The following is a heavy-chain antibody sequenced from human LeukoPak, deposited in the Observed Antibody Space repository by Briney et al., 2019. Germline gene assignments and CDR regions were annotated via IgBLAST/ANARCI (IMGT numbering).Heavy chain of an antibody. Sequence: GGSLRLSCAASGFTFSSYAMNWVRQAPGKGLEWISSISGSGDNTYYADSVKGRFTISRDNSKNTLYLQMNSLRAEDTAIYYCAKDGKTRNWNYFQAKPVYWGQGTLVTVSS. CDR2: ISGSGDNT. V-gene: IGHV3-23*01. D-gene: IGHD1-7*01. J-gene: IGHJ4*02. CDR1: GFTFSSYA. CDR3: AKDGKTRNWNYFQAKPVY.